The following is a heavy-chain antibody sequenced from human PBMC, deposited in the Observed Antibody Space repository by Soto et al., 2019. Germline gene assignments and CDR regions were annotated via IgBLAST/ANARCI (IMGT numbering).Heavy chain of an antibody. Sequence: EVQLVESGGGLVQPGGSLRLSCAASGFTFSTYSMNWVRQAPGKGLEWISYISSSSNTIYYADSVKGRFTISRDNAKNSLSLQMHSLRVEDTAMYYCARDGQQLVPEGWFDPWGQGTLVTVSS. CDR3: ARDGQQLVPEGWFDP. J-gene: IGHJ5*02. V-gene: IGHV3-48*01. CDR2: ISSSSNTI. D-gene: IGHD6-13*01. CDR1: GFTFSTYS.